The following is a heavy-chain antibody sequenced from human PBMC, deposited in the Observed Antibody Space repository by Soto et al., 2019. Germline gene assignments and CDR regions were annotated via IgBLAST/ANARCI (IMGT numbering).Heavy chain of an antibody. Sequence: ASVKVSCKASGYTFTSHYINWVRQATGQGLEWMGWMNPNSGNTGYAQKFQGRVTMTRNTSISTAYMELSSLRSEDTAVYYCARIVLSGGAFDVWGQGTMVTVSS. CDR1: GYTFTSHY. CDR2: MNPNSGNT. CDR3: ARIVLSGGAFDV. J-gene: IGHJ3*01. V-gene: IGHV1-8*01. D-gene: IGHD2-8*01.